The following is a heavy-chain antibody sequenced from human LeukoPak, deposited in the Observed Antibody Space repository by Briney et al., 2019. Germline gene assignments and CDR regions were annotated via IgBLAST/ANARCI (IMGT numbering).Heavy chain of an antibody. J-gene: IGHJ6*02. V-gene: IGHV1-69*04. CDR3: ARDRQLGV. CDR2: IIPILGIA. Sequence: SVKVSCKASGGTFSSYAISWVRQAAAQGLEWMGRIIPILGIANYAQKYQGRVTITADKSTSTAYMELRNLRSDETDVYYCARDRQLGVWGQGTTVTVSS. D-gene: IGHD6-13*01. CDR1: GGTFSSYA.